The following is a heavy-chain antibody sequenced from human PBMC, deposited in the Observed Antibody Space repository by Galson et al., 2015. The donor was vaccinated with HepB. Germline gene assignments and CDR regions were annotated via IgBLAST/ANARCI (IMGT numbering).Heavy chain of an antibody. CDR3: ARGNGFRSGYYWSFDY. J-gene: IGHJ4*02. CDR1: GGSLSLYY. V-gene: IGHV4-4*07. D-gene: IGHD3-3*01. CDR2: IYPSGST. Sequence: SETLSLTCTVSGGSLSLYYWSWIRQPAGKGLEWIGRIYPSGSTHYNPSLTSRVTMSVDTSENQFSLKLNSVTAADTAVHYCARGNGFRSGYYWSFDYWGQGILVTVSS.